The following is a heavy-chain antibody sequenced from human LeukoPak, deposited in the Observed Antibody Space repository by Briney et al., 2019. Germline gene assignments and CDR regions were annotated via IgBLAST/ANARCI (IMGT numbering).Heavy chain of an antibody. D-gene: IGHD2-8*02. CDR1: GFTFSRYW. CDR3: ARSAYWTFDY. V-gene: IGHV3-7*01. CDR2: IKEDGSER. Sequence: GGSLRLSCAASGFTFSRYWMSWVRQAPGKGPEWVANIKEDGSERYQVDSVKGRFAISRDNAKGSLYQQMNSLRAEDTAIYYCARSAYWTFDYLGQGALVTVSS. J-gene: IGHJ4*02.